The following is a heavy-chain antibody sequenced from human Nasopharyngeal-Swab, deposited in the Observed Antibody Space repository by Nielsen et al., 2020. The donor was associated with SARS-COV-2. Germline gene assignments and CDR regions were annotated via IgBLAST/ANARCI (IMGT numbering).Heavy chain of an antibody. CDR3: ARAPSPDDSSGGGY. CDR1: GFTFSMYG. D-gene: IGHD3-22*01. Sequence: GGSLRLSCVASGFTFSMYGMHGVRQAPGKGLEWLASIWYDGSNKYYAGSVKGRFTISRDNSKNTVYLQMNSLRGEDTAVYYCARAPSPDDSSGGGYWGQGTLVTVSS. V-gene: IGHV3-33*01. CDR2: IWYDGSNK. J-gene: IGHJ4*02.